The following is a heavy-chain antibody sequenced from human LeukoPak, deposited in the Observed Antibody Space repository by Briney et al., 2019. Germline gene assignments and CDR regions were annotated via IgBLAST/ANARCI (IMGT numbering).Heavy chain of an antibody. D-gene: IGHD1-26*01. J-gene: IGHJ4*02. CDR1: GFTFSRYT. V-gene: IGHV3-48*01. Sequence: PGGSLRLSCAASGFTFSRYTMNWVRQAPGKGPEWISDISSSSTTKHYADSVKGRFTISRDNAKNSLYLQMNNLRAEDTAVYYCARDPREWGLPYFDCWGQGTLVTVSS. CDR3: ARDPREWGLPYFDC. CDR2: ISSSSTTK.